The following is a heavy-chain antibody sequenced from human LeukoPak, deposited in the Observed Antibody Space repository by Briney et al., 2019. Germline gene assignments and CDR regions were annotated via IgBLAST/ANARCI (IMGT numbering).Heavy chain of an antibody. V-gene: IGHV3-7*01. CDR1: GFTFSSSW. Sequence: PGGSLRLSCAASGFTFSSSWMSWVRQAPGKGLEWVANIKKDGSGTNYVDSVKGRFTISRDNAKNSLYLQMNSLRAEDTAVYYCARPRVPDSWGQGTLVTVSS. CDR3: ARPRVPDS. J-gene: IGHJ4*02. CDR2: IKKDGSGT.